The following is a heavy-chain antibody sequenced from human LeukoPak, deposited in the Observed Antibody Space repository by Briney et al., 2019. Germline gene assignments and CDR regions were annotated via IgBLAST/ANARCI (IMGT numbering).Heavy chain of an antibody. D-gene: IGHD2-2*01. V-gene: IGHV1-69*13. J-gene: IGHJ4*02. CDR1: GGTFSSYA. CDR2: IIPIFGTA. Sequence: EASVKVSCKASGGTFSSYAISWVRQAPGQGLEWMGGIIPIFGTANYAQKFQGRVTITADESTSTAYMELSSLRSEDTAVYYCARAGYCSSTSCWPTFDYWGQGTLVTVSS. CDR3: ARAGYCSSTSCWPTFDY.